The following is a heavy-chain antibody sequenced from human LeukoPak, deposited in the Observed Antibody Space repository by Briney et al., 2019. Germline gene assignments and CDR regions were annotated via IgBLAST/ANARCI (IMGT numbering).Heavy chain of an antibody. J-gene: IGHJ5*02. CDR3: ARGLYIVVVPAANGQGWFDP. D-gene: IGHD2-2*01. CDR2: INPSGGST. Sequence: ASVKVSCKASGHTFTSYYMHWVRQAPGQGLEWMGIINPSGGSTSYAQKFQGRVTMTRDTSTSTVYMELSSLRSEDTAVYYCARGLYIVVVPAANGQGWFDPWGQGTLVTVSS. CDR1: GHTFTSYY. V-gene: IGHV1-46*01.